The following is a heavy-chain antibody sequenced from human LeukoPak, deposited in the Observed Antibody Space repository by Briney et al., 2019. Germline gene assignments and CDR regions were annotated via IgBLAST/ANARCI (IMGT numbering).Heavy chain of an antibody. CDR3: TRVGYIDEGIDY. CDR2: ISSNNRYI. V-gene: IGHV3-21*06. J-gene: IGHJ4*02. Sequence: TGGSLRLSCAASGFTFSTYSMNWVRQAPGKGLEWVSSISSNNRYIYYADSVKGRFTISRDNAKNSLYLQMNSLRAEDTAIYYCTRVGYIDEGIDYWGQGTLVTVSS. D-gene: IGHD5-24*01. CDR1: GFTFSTYS.